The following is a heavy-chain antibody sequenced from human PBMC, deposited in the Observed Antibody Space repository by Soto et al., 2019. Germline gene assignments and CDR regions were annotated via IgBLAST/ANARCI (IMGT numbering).Heavy chain of an antibody. CDR2: INHSGST. D-gene: IGHD3-22*01. CDR3: ATSYYSSGYLDY. V-gene: IGHV4-34*01. Sequence: PSETLSLTCAVYGGSFSGYYWSWIRQPPGKRLEWIGEINHSGSTNYNPSLKSRVTISVDTSKNQFSLKLSSVTAADTAVYYCATSYYSSGYLDYWGQGTLVTVCS. CDR1: GGSFSGYY. J-gene: IGHJ4*02.